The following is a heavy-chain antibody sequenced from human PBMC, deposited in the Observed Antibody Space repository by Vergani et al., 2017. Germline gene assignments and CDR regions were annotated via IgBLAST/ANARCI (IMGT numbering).Heavy chain of an antibody. CDR1: GGSISSNNC. CDR2: ICHTEDT. J-gene: IGHJ6*03. V-gene: IGHV4-4*03. CDR3: ARVDTQVPATSHFYYMDV. D-gene: IGHD6-25*01. Sequence: QVQLQESGPGLVKPPGTLSLTCAVSGGSISSNNCWTWVRQPPGKGLEWIGEICHTEDTKYSPSLKSRVTVSVDESRNLFSLRLNSVTGADTAVYYCARVDTQVPATSHFYYMDVWGKGTTVVVSS.